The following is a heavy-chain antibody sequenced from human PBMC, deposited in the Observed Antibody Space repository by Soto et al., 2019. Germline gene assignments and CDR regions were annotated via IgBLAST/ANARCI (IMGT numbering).Heavy chain of an antibody. CDR1: GPTFITYF. D-gene: IGHD5-12*01. CDR2: IDPKSGGT. J-gene: IGHJ4*02. Sequence: QLQLVQSGAQVTKPGASVKVSCRISGPTFITYFIHWVLQAPGQGLEWMGWIDPKSGGTTYEPKFRGRVTMTRDTSINTASMDLNRLTSDDTAMYYCARVSVDVPEWGQGTLITVSS. V-gene: IGHV1-2*02. CDR3: ARVSVDVPE.